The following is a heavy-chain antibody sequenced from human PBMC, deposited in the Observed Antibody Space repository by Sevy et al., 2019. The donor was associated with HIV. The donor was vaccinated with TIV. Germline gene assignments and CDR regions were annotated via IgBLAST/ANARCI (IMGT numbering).Heavy chain of an antibody. J-gene: IGHJ6*02. D-gene: IGHD4-4*01. V-gene: IGHV3-21*01. CDR3: ARDANSNPLITYYYYGMDV. Sequence: GGSLRLSCAASGFTFSSYSMNWVRQAPGKGLEWVSSISSSSYIYYADSVKGRFTISRDNAKNSLYLQMNSLRAEDTAVYYCARDANSNPLITYYYYGMDVWGQGTTVTVSS. CDR2: ISSSSYI. CDR1: GFTFSSYS.